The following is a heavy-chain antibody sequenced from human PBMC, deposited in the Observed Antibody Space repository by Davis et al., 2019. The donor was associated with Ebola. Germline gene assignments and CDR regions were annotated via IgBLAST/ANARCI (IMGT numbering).Heavy chain of an antibody. J-gene: IGHJ5*01. CDR1: GFTFSSYA. D-gene: IGHD3-22*01. Sequence: GGSLRLSCAVSGFTFSSYAMTWARQAPGKGLEWVSNINAGSSRKSYADSVKGRFTISRDNAKNSLYLQMNSLRVEDTAFYHCARVNALSGYSRFDSWGQGTLVSVSS. CDR2: INAGSSRK. V-gene: IGHV3-48*04. CDR3: ARVNALSGYSRFDS.